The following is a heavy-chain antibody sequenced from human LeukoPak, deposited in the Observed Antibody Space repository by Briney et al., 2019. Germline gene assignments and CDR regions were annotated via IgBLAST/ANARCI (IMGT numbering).Heavy chain of an antibody. CDR1: GFTFSSYA. CDR2: ISSDGSNK. D-gene: IGHD2/OR15-2a*01. CDR3: ARDEYLWIVIQLGLFDY. Sequence: GGSLRLSCAASGFTFSSYAIHWVRQAPGKGLEWVAVISSDGSNKYYADSVKGRFTISRDNSKNTLYLQMNSLRAEDTAVYYCARDEYLWIVIQLGLFDYWGQGTLVTVPS. V-gene: IGHV3-30-3*01. J-gene: IGHJ4*02.